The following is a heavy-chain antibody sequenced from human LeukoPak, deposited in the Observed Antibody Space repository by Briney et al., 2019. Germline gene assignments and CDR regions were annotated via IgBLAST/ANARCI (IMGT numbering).Heavy chain of an antibody. V-gene: IGHV3-30*02. Sequence: GGSLRLSCAASGFTFSSYGMHWVRQAPGKGLEWVAFIRYDGSNKYYADSVKGRFTISRDNSKNTLYLQMNSLRAEDTAVYYCAKLEVVVPAAIGDYWGKGTLVTVSS. CDR2: IRYDGSNK. CDR3: AKLEVVVPAAIGDY. CDR1: GFTFSSYG. D-gene: IGHD2-2*02. J-gene: IGHJ4*02.